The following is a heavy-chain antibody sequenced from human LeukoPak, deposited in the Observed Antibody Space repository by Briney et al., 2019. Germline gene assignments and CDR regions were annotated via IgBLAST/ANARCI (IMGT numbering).Heavy chain of an antibody. CDR3: ARDDPGIDY. J-gene: IGHJ4*02. Sequence: EASVKVSCKASGYTFTSYNMHWVRQAPGQGLEWMGIIYPSGGRTNYAQKFQGRVTMTRDTSTSTVYMDLSSLRSEDTAVYYCARDDPGIDYWGQGTLVTVSS. CDR1: GYTFTSYN. V-gene: IGHV1-46*01. D-gene: IGHD3-10*01. CDR2: IYPSGGRT.